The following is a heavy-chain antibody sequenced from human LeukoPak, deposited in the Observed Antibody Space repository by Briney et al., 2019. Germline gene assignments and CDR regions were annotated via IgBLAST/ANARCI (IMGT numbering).Heavy chain of an antibody. D-gene: IGHD3-22*01. J-gene: IGHJ1*01. CDR3: ARDLAGISSCLSYYDSSGCEYFQH. CDR1: GYTFTGYY. V-gene: IGHV1-2*06. Sequence: ASVKVSXKASGYTFTGYYMHWVRQAPGQGLEWMGRIYPNSGGTNYAQKFQGRVTMTRDTSISTAYMELSRLRSDDTAVYYCARDLAGISSCLSYYDSSGCEYFQHWGQGTLVTVSS. CDR2: IYPNSGGT.